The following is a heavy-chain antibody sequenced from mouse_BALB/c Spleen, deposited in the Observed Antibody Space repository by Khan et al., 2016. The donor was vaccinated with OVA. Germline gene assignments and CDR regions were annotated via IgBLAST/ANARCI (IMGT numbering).Heavy chain of an antibody. CDR1: GYTFTSNT. J-gene: IGHJ4*01. CDR3: ARRTTVYTMDC. Sequence: QVQLKQSGAELTRPGASVKMSCKASGYTFTSNTMHWVKQRPGQGLEWIGYINPISAYTNYNQNFKDKATLTADTSSSTAYMQLSSLTSEDSAVYYCARRTTVYTMDCWGQGTSVTVSS. CDR2: INPISAYT. V-gene: IGHV1-4*01. D-gene: IGHD1-1*01.